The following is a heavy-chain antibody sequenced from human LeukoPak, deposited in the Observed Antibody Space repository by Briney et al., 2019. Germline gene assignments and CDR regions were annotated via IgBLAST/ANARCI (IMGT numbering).Heavy chain of an antibody. CDR3: ARSIAAAGNTFDY. CDR2: IFPGDSDT. J-gene: IGHJ4*02. D-gene: IGHD6-13*01. CDR1: GYSFSNYW. V-gene: IGHV5-51*06. Sequence: GESLKISCKGSGYSFSNYWIGWVRQMPGKGLEWMGIIFPGDSDTRYSPSFQGQVTISADESISTAYLQWSSLKASDTAIYYCARSIAAAGNTFDYWGQGTLVTVSS.